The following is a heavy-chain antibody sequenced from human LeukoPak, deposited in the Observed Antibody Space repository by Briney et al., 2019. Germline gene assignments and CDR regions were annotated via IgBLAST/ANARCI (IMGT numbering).Heavy chain of an antibody. D-gene: IGHD3-9*01. CDR2: MSGSGGST. CDR3: AKDPVLRYFDWQHIGLGLDY. J-gene: IGHJ4*02. V-gene: IGHV3-23*01. Sequence: PGGSLRLSCAASRCTFTNYAMSWVRQAPGKGLEWVSGMSGSGGSTYYADSVKGRFTISRDNSKKTLYLQMNSLRAEDTAVYYCAKDPVLRYFDWQHIGLGLDYWGQGTLVTVSS. CDR1: RCTFTNYA.